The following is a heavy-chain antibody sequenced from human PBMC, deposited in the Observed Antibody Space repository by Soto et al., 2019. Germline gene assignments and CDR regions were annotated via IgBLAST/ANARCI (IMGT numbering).Heavy chain of an antibody. J-gene: IGHJ6*02. Sequence: PSGTLSLTCTVSGGSISSSSYYWGWIRQPPGKGLEWIGSIYYSGSTYYNPSLKSRVTISVDTSKNQFSLKLSSVTAADTAVYYSARRRGSATDYYYYYYGMDVWGQGTTVTVSS. CDR1: GGSISSSSYY. CDR2: IYYSGST. V-gene: IGHV4-39*01. CDR3: ARRRGSATDYYYYYYGMDV. D-gene: IGHD2-15*01.